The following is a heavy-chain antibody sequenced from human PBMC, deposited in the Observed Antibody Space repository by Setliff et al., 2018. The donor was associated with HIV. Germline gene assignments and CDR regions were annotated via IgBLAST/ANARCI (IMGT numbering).Heavy chain of an antibody. CDR2: VDYSGDA. D-gene: IGHD1-1*01. V-gene: IGHV4-59*11. Sequence: SETLSLTCSVSGATIHYHYWSWIRQSPGKGLEWIGYVDYSGDAEYNPSLQSRATISRDPSKNQVSLKLNSATAADTAVYYCTRGPGGTVPKPVEAFDVWGQGALVT. CDR1: GATIHYHY. J-gene: IGHJ3*01. CDR3: TRGPGGTVPKPVEAFDV.